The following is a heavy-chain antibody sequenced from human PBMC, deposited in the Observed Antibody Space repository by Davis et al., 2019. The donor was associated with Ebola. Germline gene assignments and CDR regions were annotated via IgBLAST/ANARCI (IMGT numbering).Heavy chain of an antibody. D-gene: IGHD1-1*01. Sequence: PGGSLRLSCAASGFTFSRFTMIWVRQAPGKGLEWVSSISHSDTYIYYADSVRGRFTISRDNSKNTVYLEMNSLRAEDTAVYYCAKDIHNWSFDYFGQGTLVTVSS. CDR2: ISHSDTYI. J-gene: IGHJ4*02. V-gene: IGHV3-21*04. CDR1: GFTFSRFT. CDR3: AKDIHNWSFDY.